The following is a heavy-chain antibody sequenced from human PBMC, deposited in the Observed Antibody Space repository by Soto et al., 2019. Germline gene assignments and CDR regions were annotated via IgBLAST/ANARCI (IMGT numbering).Heavy chain of an antibody. CDR1: GFPFSTYW. CDR3: ASQGLYYYGLDV. CDR2: INNDGSTT. J-gene: IGHJ6*02. V-gene: IGHV3-74*01. Sequence: PGGSLRLSCAASGFPFSTYWMHWVRQAPGKGPVWVSRINNDGSTTGYADSVKGRFAISRDNAKNTLYLQMNSLRAEDTAVYYCASQGLYYYGLDVWGQGTTVTVSS.